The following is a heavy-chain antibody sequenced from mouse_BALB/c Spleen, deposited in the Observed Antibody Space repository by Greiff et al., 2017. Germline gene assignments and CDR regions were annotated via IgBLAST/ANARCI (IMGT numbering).Heavy chain of an antibody. J-gene: IGHJ4*01. V-gene: IGHV10-1*02. D-gene: IGHD4-1*01. Sequence: EVQLVESGGGLVQPKGSLKLSCAASGFTFNTYAMNWVRQAPGKGLEWVARIRSKSNNYATYYADSVKDRFTISRDDSQSMLYLQMNNLKTEDTAMYYCVRHWVYYYARDYWGQGTSVTVSS. CDR1: GFTFNTYA. CDR3: VRHWVYYYARDY. CDR2: IRSKSNNYAT.